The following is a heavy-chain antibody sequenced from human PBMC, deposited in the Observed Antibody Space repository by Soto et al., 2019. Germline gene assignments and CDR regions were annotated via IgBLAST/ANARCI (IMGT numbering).Heavy chain of an antibody. Sequence: SETLSLTCAVYGGSFSGHYWAWNRQPPGEGLEWIGEIDHSGNTNYNPSLESRITISLDTSNIHFSLKLTSLTAADTAVYFCARVGGYSYHLYGMDVWGHGTTVTVSS. D-gene: IGHD5-18*01. V-gene: IGHV4-34*01. CDR2: IDHSGNT. J-gene: IGHJ6*02. CDR3: ARVGGYSYHLYGMDV. CDR1: GGSFSGHY.